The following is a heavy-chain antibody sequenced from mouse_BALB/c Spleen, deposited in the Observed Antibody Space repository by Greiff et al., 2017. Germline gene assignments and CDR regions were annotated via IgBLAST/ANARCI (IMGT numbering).Heavy chain of an antibody. CDR1: GFSLTSYD. J-gene: IGHJ2*01. Sequence: QVQLKESGPGLVAPSQSLSITCTVSGFSLTSYDISWIRQPPGKGLEWLGVIWTGGGTNYNSAFMSRLSISKDNSKSQVFLKMNSLQTDDTAIYYCVRDTTVVPYYFDYWGQGTTLTVSS. D-gene: IGHD1-1*01. CDR3: VRDTTVVPYYFDY. CDR2: IWTGGGT. V-gene: IGHV2-9-2*01.